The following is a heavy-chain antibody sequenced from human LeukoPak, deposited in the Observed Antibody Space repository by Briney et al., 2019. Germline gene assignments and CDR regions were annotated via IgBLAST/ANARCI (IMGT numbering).Heavy chain of an antibody. CDR3: ARDIGLVRGIIMAH. J-gene: IGHJ4*02. V-gene: IGHV1-46*01. Sequence: ASVKVSCKAFGYTFTSNYMHWVRQAPGQGPEWMGVISPSGGSTTYAQKFQGRVTLTTDTSTSTAYMELRSLKSDDTAVYYCARDIGLVRGIIMAHWGQGTQVTVSS. D-gene: IGHD3-10*01. CDR2: ISPSGGST. CDR1: GYTFTSNY.